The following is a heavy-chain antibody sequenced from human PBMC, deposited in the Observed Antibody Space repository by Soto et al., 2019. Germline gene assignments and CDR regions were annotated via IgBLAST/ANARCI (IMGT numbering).Heavy chain of an antibody. J-gene: IGHJ4*02. CDR1: GFTFSNYG. CDR3: ARELHDSSGAFDY. V-gene: IGHV3-33*01. D-gene: IGHD3-22*01. CDR2: IWYDGSNK. Sequence: QVQLVESGGGVVQPGRSLRLSCAASGFTFSNYGMHWVRQAPGKGLEWVAVIWYDGSNKFYADSVKGRFTISRDNSKNTLFLQINSLRAEDTAVYYCARELHDSSGAFDYWGQGALVTVSS.